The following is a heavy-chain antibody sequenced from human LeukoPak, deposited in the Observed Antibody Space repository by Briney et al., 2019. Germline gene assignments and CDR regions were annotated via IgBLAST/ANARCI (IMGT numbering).Heavy chain of an antibody. Sequence: GGSLRLACAASGFVFSSYGMHWVRQAPGKGLEWVAFIRYDGSNKFYADSVKGRFTISRDNSKNTLYLQTNSLRAEDTALYYCAKQVYGETGYFDCRGKGTLVTVSS. CDR1: GFVFSSYG. CDR3: AKQVYGETGYFDC. V-gene: IGHV3-30*02. D-gene: IGHD5/OR15-5a*01. CDR2: IRYDGSNK. J-gene: IGHJ4*02.